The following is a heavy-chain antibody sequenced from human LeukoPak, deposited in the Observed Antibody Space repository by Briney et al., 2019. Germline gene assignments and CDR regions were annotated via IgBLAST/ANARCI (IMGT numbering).Heavy chain of an antibody. CDR2: IYPGDSDT. J-gene: IGHJ4*02. V-gene: IGHV5-51*01. CDR1: GYSFTSYW. CDR3: ARLPKDIVVVVAATH. D-gene: IGHD2-15*01. Sequence: GESLKISCKGSGYSFTSYWFGWGRQMPGKGLEWMGIIYPGDSDTRYSPSFQGQVTISADKSISTAYLQWSSLKASDTAMYYCARLPKDIVVVVAATHWGQGTLVTVSS.